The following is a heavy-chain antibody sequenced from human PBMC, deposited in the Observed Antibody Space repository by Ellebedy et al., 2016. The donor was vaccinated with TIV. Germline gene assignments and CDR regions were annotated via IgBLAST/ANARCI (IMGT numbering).Heavy chain of an antibody. CDR1: GYTFTGYY. D-gene: IGHD5-24*01. Sequence: AASVKVSCKASGYTFTGYYIHWVRQAPGEGLEWMGRINPDRGDTAYAQKFQGRVTMTRDTSISTAYMEMSRLRSDDTAVYFCAIGLGWLQRDSDYWGQGTLVTVSS. CDR2: INPDRGDT. V-gene: IGHV1-2*06. CDR3: AIGLGWLQRDSDY. J-gene: IGHJ4*02.